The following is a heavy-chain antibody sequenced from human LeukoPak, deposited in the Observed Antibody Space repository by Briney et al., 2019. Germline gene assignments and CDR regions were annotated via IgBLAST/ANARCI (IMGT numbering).Heavy chain of an antibody. J-gene: IGHJ4*02. CDR3: ATDPGMVRGVSDFFYFDY. CDR2: IYHSGST. Sequence: SETLSLTCTVSGYSISSGYYWGWIRQPPGKGLEWIGSIYHSGSTYYNPSLKSRVTISVDTSKNQLSLKLSSVTAADTAVYYCATDPGMVRGVSDFFYFDYWGQGTLVTVSS. CDR1: GYSISSGYY. D-gene: IGHD3-10*01. V-gene: IGHV4-38-2*02.